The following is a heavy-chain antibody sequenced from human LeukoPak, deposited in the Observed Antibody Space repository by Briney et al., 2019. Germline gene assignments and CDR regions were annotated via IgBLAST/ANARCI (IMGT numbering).Heavy chain of an antibody. V-gene: IGHV1-69*06. CDR2: IIPIFGTA. Sequence: ASVKVSCKASGGTFSSYAISWVRQAPGQGLEWMGGIIPIFGTANYAQKFQDRLTITADKSTSTAYMELSSLRSEDTAVYYCASATLRCSGGSCYEMDVWGKGTTVTVSS. CDR3: ASATLRCSGGSCYEMDV. D-gene: IGHD2-15*01. J-gene: IGHJ6*04. CDR1: GGTFSSYA.